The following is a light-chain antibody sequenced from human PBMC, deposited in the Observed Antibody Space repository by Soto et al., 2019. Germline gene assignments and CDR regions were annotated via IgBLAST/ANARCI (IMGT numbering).Light chain of an antibody. V-gene: IGLV2-14*01. CDR3: SSYTSSSTRV. CDR2: DVT. J-gene: IGLJ1*01. CDR1: SSDVGGYNY. Sequence: QSALTQPASXXXXXXXXXXXSCTGTSSDVGGYNYVSWYQQHPGKAPKLVIFDVTNRPSGVSNRFSGSKSGNTASLTISGLQAEDEADYYCSSYTSSSTRVFGTGTKLTVL.